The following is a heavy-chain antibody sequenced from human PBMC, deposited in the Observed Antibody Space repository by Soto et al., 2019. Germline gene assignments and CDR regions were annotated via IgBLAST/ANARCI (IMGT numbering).Heavy chain of an antibody. CDR1: GFTFSSHW. D-gene: IGHD3-16*01. J-gene: IGHJ4*02. CDR3: ARVPWAYDYVWGRCFDY. CDR2: IKEDGTEK. V-gene: IGHV3-7*01. Sequence: EVQLVESGGGLVQPGGSLRLSCAASGFTFSSHWMSWVRQAPGKGLEWVANIKEDGTEKYYVGSVKGRFTISRDNAKNXXYRRTGTLRAEDTAVYYCARVPWAYDYVWGRCFDYWGLGFLVTVSS.